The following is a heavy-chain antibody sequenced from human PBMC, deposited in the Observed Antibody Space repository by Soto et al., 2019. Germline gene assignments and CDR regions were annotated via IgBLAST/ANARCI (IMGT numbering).Heavy chain of an antibody. V-gene: IGHV1-18*01. CDR2: ISAYNGNT. Sequence: QVQLVQSGAEVKKPGASVKVSCKASGYTFTSYGISWVRQAPGQGLEWMGWISAYNGNTNYDQKLQGRGTMTTDTTRTTAYLELWTLRSYDTAVYSCARGRDTAMGSVSAFDIWGQGKMVTVSS. CDR1: GYTFTSYG. J-gene: IGHJ3*02. CDR3: ARGRDTAMGSVSAFDI. D-gene: IGHD5-18*01.